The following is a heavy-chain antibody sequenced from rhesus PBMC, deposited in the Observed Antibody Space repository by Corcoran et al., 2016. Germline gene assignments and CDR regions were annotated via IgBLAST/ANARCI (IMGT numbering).Heavy chain of an antibody. D-gene: IGHD6-25*01. Sequence: EVQLVESGGGLVQPGGSLRLSCAASGFTFSSYGMSWVRQAPGKGLEWVSYISNGCGNTYYADSVKGRFNISRDNSKNTLALQMTSLRAEETAVYYCAKENSYSGSWNRGPFDYWGQGVLVTVSS. J-gene: IGHJ4*01. CDR2: ISNGCGNT. CDR3: AKENSYSGSWNRGPFDY. CDR1: GFTFSSYG. V-gene: IGHV3S5*01.